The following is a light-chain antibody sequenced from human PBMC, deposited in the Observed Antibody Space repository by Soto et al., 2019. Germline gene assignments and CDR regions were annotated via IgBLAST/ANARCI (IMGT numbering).Light chain of an antibody. CDR3: AAWDDSLNSVV. Sequence: QSVLTQPPSVSGTPGQTVIISCSGSWTNIGKNSLNWFQQFPGTAPNLLISTTNHRPSGVRGRFSGSKSGTSASLTISGLQSDDEADYYCAAWDDSLNSVVFGGGTKLTVL. CDR1: WTNIGKNS. CDR2: TTN. J-gene: IGLJ2*01. V-gene: IGLV1-44*01.